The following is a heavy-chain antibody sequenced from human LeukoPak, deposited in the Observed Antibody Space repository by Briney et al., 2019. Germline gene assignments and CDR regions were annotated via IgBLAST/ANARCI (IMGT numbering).Heavy chain of an antibody. Sequence: SETLSLTCAVYGGSFSDYDWSWIRQPPGKGLEWIGEMNHSGSTNYNPSLKSRVTISVDTSKNQFSLKLSSVTAADTAVYYCARVNDGDRYYYYYYMDVWGKGTTVTVSS. J-gene: IGHJ6*03. CDR1: GGSFSDYD. CDR2: MNHSGST. CDR3: ARVNDGDRYYYYYYMDV. D-gene: IGHD4-17*01. V-gene: IGHV4-34*01.